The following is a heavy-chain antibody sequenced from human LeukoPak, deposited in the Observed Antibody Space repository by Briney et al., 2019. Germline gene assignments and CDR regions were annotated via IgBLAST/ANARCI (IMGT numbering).Heavy chain of an antibody. CDR1: GFSLSTRGMC. CDR3: ARWNNGGDY. J-gene: IGHJ4*02. CDR2: IYYSGSSGST. D-gene: IGHD1/OR15-1a*01. Sequence: SGPALVKPTQTLTLTCTFSGFSLSTRGMCVSWIRQPTGKGLEWIGHIYYSGSSGSTFYNASLKSRVTISVDTSKNQFSLNLSPVAAADTAVYYCARWNNGGDYWGQGTLVTVSS. V-gene: IGHV4-61*08.